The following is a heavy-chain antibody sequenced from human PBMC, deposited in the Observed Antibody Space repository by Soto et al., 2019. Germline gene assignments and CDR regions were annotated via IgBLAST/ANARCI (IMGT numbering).Heavy chain of an antibody. V-gene: IGHV3-23*01. CDR3: AKDHLSPLYYYDSSNYYYFDY. CDR2: ISGSGGTT. CDR1: GFTFSNFA. Sequence: HPGGSLRLSCAASGFTFSNFAMSWVRQAPGKGLEWVSDISGSGGTTYYADSVKGRFTISRDNSKNTLSLQMNSLRAEDTAVYYCAKDHLSPLYYYDSSNYYYFDYWGQGTLVTVSS. J-gene: IGHJ4*02. D-gene: IGHD3-22*01.